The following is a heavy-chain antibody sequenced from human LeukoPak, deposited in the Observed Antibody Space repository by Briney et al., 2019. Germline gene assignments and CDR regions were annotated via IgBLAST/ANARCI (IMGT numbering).Heavy chain of an antibody. J-gene: IGHJ5*02. Sequence: GASVKVSCKASGYTFTGYYMHWVRQAPGQGLEWMGWINPNSGDTHYAQKFRGRVTMTRDTSISTTYMELIRLRSDDAAVYYCAREGYCSGDICYHKWFDPWGQGTLVTVSS. CDR1: GYTFTGYY. V-gene: IGHV1-2*02. CDR3: AREGYCSGDICYHKWFDP. D-gene: IGHD2-15*01. CDR2: INPNSGDT.